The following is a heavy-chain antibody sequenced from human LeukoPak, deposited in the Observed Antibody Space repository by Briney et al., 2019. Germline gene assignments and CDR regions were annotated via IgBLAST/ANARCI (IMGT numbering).Heavy chain of an antibody. CDR2: IYTSGRT. V-gene: IGHV4-61*02. CDR3: ARRTRYYDFWSGYPNWFDP. Sequence: SQTLSLTCTVSGGSISGGRYYWSWIRQPAGKGLEWIGRIYTSGRTTYNPPLKSRVTISVATSKKQFFLKLTSVTAADPAVYYCARRTRYYDFWSGYPNWFDPWGQGTLVTVSS. CDR1: GGSISGGRYY. D-gene: IGHD3-3*01. J-gene: IGHJ5*02.